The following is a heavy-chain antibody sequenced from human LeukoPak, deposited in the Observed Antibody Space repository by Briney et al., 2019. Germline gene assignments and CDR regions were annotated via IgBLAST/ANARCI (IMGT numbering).Heavy chain of an antibody. V-gene: IGHV3-74*01. CDR3: ARDLIWFGEFHDY. CDR2: INSDGSRT. CDR1: GFTFSSYW. Sequence: TGGSLRLSCAASGFTFSSYWMHWVRQAQGKGLVWVSHINSDGSRTSYADSVKGRFTISRDNAKNTMYLQMNSLRAEGTAVYYCARDLIWFGEFHDYWGQGTLVTVSS. J-gene: IGHJ4*02. D-gene: IGHD3-10*01.